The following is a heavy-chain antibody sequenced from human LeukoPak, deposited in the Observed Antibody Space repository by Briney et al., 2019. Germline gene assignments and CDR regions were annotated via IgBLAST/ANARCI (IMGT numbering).Heavy chain of an antibody. D-gene: IGHD1-1*01. CDR3: AKVALTTRRHDAFDI. V-gene: IGHV1-2*02. Sequence: ASVKVSCKASGYTFTGYYMHWVRQAPGQGLEWMGWINPNSGGTNYAQKFQGRVTMTRDMSISTAYMELSRLRSDDTAVYYCAKVALTTRRHDAFDIWGQGTLVTVSS. CDR1: GYTFTGYY. J-gene: IGHJ3*02. CDR2: INPNSGGT.